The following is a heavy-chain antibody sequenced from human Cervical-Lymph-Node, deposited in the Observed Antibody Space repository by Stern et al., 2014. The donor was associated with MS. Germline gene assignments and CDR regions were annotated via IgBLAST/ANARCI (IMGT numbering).Heavy chain of an antibody. CDR2: INPNNGDT. CDR1: GYTFTDYY. V-gene: IGHV1-2*02. J-gene: IGHJ6*02. CDR3: ARHYYGLDV. Sequence: QVQLMQSGAEMKKPGASVKVSCKASGYTFTDYYMHWVRQAPGQGLEWMGWINPNNGDTDSVQKFQGRVTMTRDTSISTAYMELSRLRSDDAAIYYCARHYYGLDVWGQGTTVTVSS.